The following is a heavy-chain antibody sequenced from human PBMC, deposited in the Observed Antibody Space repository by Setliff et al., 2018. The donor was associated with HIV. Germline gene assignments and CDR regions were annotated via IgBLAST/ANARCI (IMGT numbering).Heavy chain of an antibody. CDR2: INTYNGNT. CDR3: ASVTDGGVAFDI. D-gene: IGHD2-21*02. V-gene: IGHV1-18*01. J-gene: IGHJ3*02. CDR1: GYTFTSYG. Sequence: ASVKVSCKASGYTFTSYGISWVRQAPGQGLEWMGWINTYNGNTYYAQNLQGRVTMTTDTSTSTGYMELRSLRSADTAVYYCASVTDGGVAFDIWGQGTMVTVSS.